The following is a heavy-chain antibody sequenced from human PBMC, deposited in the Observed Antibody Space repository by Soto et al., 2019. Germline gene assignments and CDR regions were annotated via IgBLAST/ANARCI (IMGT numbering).Heavy chain of an antibody. CDR2: ISGGGNT. Sequence: GGSLRLSWAASGFTLSSYAMSWVRQAPGKGLEWVSAISGGGNTYYADSVKGRFTISRDNSKSTLHLQMNSLRAEDTAVYYCAKDVTTFRGGINHFDYWGQGALVTVSS. J-gene: IGHJ4*02. CDR1: GFTLSSYA. CDR3: AKDVTTFRGGINHFDY. D-gene: IGHD3-10*01. V-gene: IGHV3-23*01.